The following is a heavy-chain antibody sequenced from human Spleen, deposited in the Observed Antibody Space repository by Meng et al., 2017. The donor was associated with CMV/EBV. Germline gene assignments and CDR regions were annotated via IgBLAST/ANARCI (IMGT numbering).Heavy chain of an antibody. CDR3: AKTIFGVITRGFDY. CDR2: ISGSGEST. Sequence: GESLKISCAASGSAFSSFAMNWVRQAPGKGLEWVSGISGSGESTLYADSVKGRFTISRDNSKDTLNLQMNSLRAEDTAIYYCAKTIFGVITRGFDYWGQGTLVTVSS. CDR1: GSAFSSFA. J-gene: IGHJ4*02. V-gene: IGHV3-23*01. D-gene: IGHD3-3*01.